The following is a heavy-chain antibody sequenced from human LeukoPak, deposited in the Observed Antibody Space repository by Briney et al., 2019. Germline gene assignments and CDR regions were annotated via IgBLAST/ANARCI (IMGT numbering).Heavy chain of an antibody. CDR3: ARERNMITFGGVIVYDAFDI. Sequence: PSETLSLTCAVYGGSFSGYYWSWIRQPPGKGLEWIGEINHSGSTNYNPSLKSRVTVSVDTSKNQFSLKLSSVTAADTAVYYCARERNMITFGGVIVYDAFDIWGQGTMVTVSS. J-gene: IGHJ3*02. CDR1: GGSFSGYY. CDR2: INHSGST. V-gene: IGHV4-34*01. D-gene: IGHD3-16*02.